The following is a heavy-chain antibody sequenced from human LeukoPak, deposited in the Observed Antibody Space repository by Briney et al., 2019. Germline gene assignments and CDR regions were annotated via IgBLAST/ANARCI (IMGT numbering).Heavy chain of an antibody. V-gene: IGHV4-59*08. J-gene: IGHJ5*02. Sequence: SETLSLTCTVSGGSISSYYWSWIRQPPGKGLEWIGYIYYSGSTNYNPSLKSRVTISVDMSKNQFSLKLSSVTAADTAVYYCARHRSYQGWFDPWGQGTLVTVSS. CDR3: ARHRSYQGWFDP. CDR1: GGSISSYY. CDR2: IYYSGST. D-gene: IGHD1-26*01.